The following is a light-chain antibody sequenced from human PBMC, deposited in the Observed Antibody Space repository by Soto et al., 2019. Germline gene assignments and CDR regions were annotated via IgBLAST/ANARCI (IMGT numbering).Light chain of an antibody. Sequence: EIVLTQSLATLSLSPGERATLSCRASQSVSSYLAWYQQKPGQAPRLLIYDASNRATGIPARFSGSGSGTDFTLTISRLEPEDFAVYYCQQRSNWPPMYTFGQGTKLEIK. V-gene: IGKV3-11*01. J-gene: IGKJ2*01. CDR3: QQRSNWPPMYT. CDR2: DAS. CDR1: QSVSSY.